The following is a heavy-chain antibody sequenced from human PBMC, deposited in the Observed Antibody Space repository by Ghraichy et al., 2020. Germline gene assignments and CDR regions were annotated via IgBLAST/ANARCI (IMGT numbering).Heavy chain of an antibody. CDR1: GGSMSRYY. V-gene: IGHV4-59*08. D-gene: IGHD6-19*01. J-gene: IGHJ3*02. CDR3: ARREGVLGGIAVTGTIQGAFDI. Sequence: SETLSLTCTVSGGSMSRYYWSWIRQSPGKGLEWIGYIYYTGSTNYNPSLKSRVTMSLDTSKNQFSLKLSSVTAADTAVYYCARREGVLGGIAVTGTIQGAFDIWGQGTMVTVSS. CDR2: IYYTGST.